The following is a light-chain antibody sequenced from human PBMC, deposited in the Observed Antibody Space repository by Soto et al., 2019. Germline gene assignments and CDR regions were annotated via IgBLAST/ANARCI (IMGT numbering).Light chain of an antibody. CDR2: SNN. CDR1: SSNIGSNT. CDR3: AAWDDSLNAFYV. J-gene: IGLJ1*01. Sequence: QSVLTQPPSASGTPGQRVTISCSGSSSNIGSNTVNWYQQLPGTAPKLLIYSNNQRPSGVPDRFSGSKSGTSASLAISGLQSEDEADYYCAAWDDSLNAFYVFGTGTK. V-gene: IGLV1-44*01.